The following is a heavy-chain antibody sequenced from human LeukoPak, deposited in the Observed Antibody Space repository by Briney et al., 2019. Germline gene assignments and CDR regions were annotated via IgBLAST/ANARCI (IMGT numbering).Heavy chain of an antibody. Sequence: ASVKVSCKASGYSFTDHYIHWLRQAPGQRLEWMGWINPNSGVTNSAQKFQDRLTMTRDTSITTAYSELSRLRSDDTAFYYCARDYFSSAFGRFFDPWGQGTLVTVSS. CDR1: GYSFTDHY. D-gene: IGHD6-19*01. CDR2: INPNSGVT. V-gene: IGHV1-2*02. CDR3: ARDYFSSAFGRFFDP. J-gene: IGHJ5*02.